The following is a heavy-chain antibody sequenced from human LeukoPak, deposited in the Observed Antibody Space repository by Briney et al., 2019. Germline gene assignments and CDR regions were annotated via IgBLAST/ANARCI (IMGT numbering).Heavy chain of an antibody. CDR2: IFGRGGNT. J-gene: IGHJ4*02. Sequence: GRSLRLPCALWVFPLSRYDAHGVRQARGKGLEWGTGIFGRGGNTLCADSVKGRFTISRDNSKNTVYLQKNSLRAEDTTVYYCAKTTTGYSSGRFPGWPVDYWGQGTLVTVSS. D-gene: IGHD6-19*01. CDR1: VFPLSRYD. CDR3: AKTTTGYSSGRFPGWPVDY. V-gene: IGHV3-23*01.